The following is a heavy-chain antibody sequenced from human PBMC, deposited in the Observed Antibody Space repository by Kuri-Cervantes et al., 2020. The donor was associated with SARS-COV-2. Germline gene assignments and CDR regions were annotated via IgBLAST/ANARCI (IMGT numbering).Heavy chain of an antibody. CDR3: ARVVTAPNWFDP. CDR2: VYDSGSN. V-gene: IGHV4-39*07. J-gene: IGHJ5*02. D-gene: IGHD2-21*02. Sequence: GPRRLSCSVSGYTIASEDYYGGWCRQPPGKGLEWIGSVYDSGSNYNNPSLKSRATNSVATSQNQFSLNLTSVTAADKAVDECARVVTAPNWFDPWGQRTLVTVSS. CDR1: GYTIASEDY.